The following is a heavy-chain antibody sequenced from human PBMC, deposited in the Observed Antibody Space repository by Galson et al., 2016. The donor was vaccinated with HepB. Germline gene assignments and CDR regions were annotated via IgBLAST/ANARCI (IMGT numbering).Heavy chain of an antibody. CDR2: INTNNGNT. CDR1: GYTFTSYG. J-gene: IGHJ4*02. Sequence: SVKVSCKASGYTFTSYGVIWVRQAGRQGLEWMGWINTNNGNTNYVQNLQGRVTMTTDTSTRTAYMELRNLRADDSAVYFCARAPSIGTGSDYGGFDLWGQGTLVTVST. V-gene: IGHV1-18*04. CDR3: ARAPSIGTGSDYGGFDL. D-gene: IGHD4-23*01.